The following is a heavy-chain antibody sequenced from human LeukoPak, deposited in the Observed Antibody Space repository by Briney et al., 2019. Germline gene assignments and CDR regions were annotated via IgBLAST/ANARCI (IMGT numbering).Heavy chain of an antibody. J-gene: IGHJ4*02. CDR2: IYSDGRST. Sequence: GGSLRLSCAASGFTFSSYWMDWVRQAPGKGLVWVSRIYSDGRSTSYADSVKGRFTISRDNAKTTLYLKMNSLRADDTAVYYCARDTRYVLEWLLPALYFDYWGQGTLVTVSS. CDR3: ARDTRYVLEWLLPALYFDY. CDR1: GFTFSSYW. D-gene: IGHD3-3*01. V-gene: IGHV3-74*01.